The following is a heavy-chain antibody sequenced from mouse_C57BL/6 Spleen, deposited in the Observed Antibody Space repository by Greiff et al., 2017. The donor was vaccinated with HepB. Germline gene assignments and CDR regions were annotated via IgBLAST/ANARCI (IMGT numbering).Heavy chain of an antibody. CDR1: GYTFTSYW. J-gene: IGHJ2*01. Sequence: QVQLKQPGAELVKPGASVKLSCKASGYTFTSYWMHWVKQRPGQGLEWIGMIHPNSGSTNYNEKFKSKATLTVDKSSSTAYMQLSSLTSEDSAVYYCARNYYYGSSYGDYWGQGTTLTVSS. V-gene: IGHV1-64*01. CDR2: IHPNSGST. D-gene: IGHD1-1*01. CDR3: ARNYYYGSSYGDY.